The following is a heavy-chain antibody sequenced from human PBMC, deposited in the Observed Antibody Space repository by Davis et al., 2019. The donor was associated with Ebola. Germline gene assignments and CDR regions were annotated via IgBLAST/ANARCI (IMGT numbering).Heavy chain of an antibody. D-gene: IGHD5-18*01. CDR1: GFTFSSYD. Sequence: GESLKISCAASGFTFSSYDMHWVRQGTGKGLEWVSAIGTAGDTYYPGSVKGRFTISRENAKNSLYLQMNSLRAEDTAVYYCARVRFGDTAVEYWGQGTLVTVSS. J-gene: IGHJ4*02. CDR3: ARVRFGDTAVEY. CDR2: IGTAGDT. V-gene: IGHV3-13*01.